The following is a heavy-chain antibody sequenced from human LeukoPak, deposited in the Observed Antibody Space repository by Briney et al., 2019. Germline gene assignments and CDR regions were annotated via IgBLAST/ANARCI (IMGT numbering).Heavy chain of an antibody. CDR3: ARQDGYCSSTSCYGSADY. CDR1: GYSFTGYW. D-gene: IGHD2-2*01. V-gene: IGHV5-51*01. CDR2: IYPGDSDT. Sequence: GESLKISCKGSGYSFTGYWIGWVRQMPGKGLEWMGIIYPGDSDTRYSPSFQGQVTISADKSISTAYLQWSSLKASDTAMYYCARQDGYCSSTSCYGSADYWGQGTLVTVSS. J-gene: IGHJ4*02.